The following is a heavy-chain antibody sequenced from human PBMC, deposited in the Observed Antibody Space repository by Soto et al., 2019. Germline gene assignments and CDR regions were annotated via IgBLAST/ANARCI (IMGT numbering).Heavy chain of an antibody. CDR1: EFTFSTYA. Sequence: EVQLLESGGALVQPGGSLRLSCAASEFTFSTYAMTWVRQAPGKGLEWVSTISGSGGTTYYADSVKGRFTNSRDNSKNTQYLQMNSLGDDDTAVYYCAKVTYFSSWPVLDHWGQGTLVTVSS. CDR3: AKVTYFSSWPVLDH. V-gene: IGHV3-23*01. CDR2: ISGSGGTT. J-gene: IGHJ4*02. D-gene: IGHD6-13*01.